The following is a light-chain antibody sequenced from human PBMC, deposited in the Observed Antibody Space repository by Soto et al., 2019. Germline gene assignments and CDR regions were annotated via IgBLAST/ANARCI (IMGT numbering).Light chain of an antibody. Sequence: EIVLTQSPGTLSLSPGERATLSCRASQSASSNYLAWYQQKPGQATRLLISGSSSRATGIPDRFSGSGSGTDFTLSISRLELEDFAVYYCQQYGSSRTFGGGTKVEIK. CDR1: QSASSNY. CDR3: QQYGSSRT. V-gene: IGKV3-20*01. J-gene: IGKJ4*01. CDR2: GSS.